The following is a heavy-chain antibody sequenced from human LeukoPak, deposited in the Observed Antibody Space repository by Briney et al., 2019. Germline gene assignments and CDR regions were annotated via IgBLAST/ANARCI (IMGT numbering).Heavy chain of an antibody. CDR1: GYSSTSYW. V-gene: IGHV5-51*01. D-gene: IGHD3-3*01. J-gene: IGHJ5*02. CDR2: IYPGDSDT. Sequence: GESLKISCKGSGYSSTSYWIGWVRQMPGKGLEWMGIIYPGDSDTRYSPSFQGQVTISADKSISTAYLQWSSLKASDTAMYYCARLPDYDFWSGSNWFDPWGQGTLVTVSS. CDR3: ARLPDYDFWSGSNWFDP.